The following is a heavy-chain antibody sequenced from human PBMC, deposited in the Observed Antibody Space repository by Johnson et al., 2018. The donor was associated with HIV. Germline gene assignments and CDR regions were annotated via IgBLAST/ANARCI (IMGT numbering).Heavy chain of an antibody. CDR3: VRDQGSGWPTNAFDI. D-gene: IGHD6-19*01. CDR1: GFTFGIYG. V-gene: IGHV3-30*03. CDR2: ISYDGRNK. J-gene: IGHJ3*02. Sequence: ASGFTFGIYGMHWVRQAPGKGLEWVALISYDGRNKYYADSVKGRFIIFRDNSKNLTNLQMNGLSDEDTADYYCVRDQGSGWPTNAFDIWGRGTRVTVSS.